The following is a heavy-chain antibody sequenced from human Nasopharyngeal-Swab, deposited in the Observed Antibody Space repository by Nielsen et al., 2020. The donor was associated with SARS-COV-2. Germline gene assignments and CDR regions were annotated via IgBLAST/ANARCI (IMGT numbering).Heavy chain of an antibody. D-gene: IGHD3-10*01. V-gene: IGHV1-69*06. CDR3: VLITMVRGVIQYSYYYYMDV. J-gene: IGHJ6*03. Sequence: WVRQAPEQGLEWMGGIIPIFGTANYAQKFQGRATITADKSTSTAYMELSSLRSEDTAVYYCVLITMVRGVIQYSYYYYMDVWGKGTTVTVSS. CDR2: IIPIFGTA.